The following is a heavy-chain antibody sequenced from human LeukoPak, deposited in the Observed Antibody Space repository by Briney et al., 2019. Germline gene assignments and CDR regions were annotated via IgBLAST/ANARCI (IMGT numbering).Heavy chain of an antibody. D-gene: IGHD3-10*01. V-gene: IGHV3-11*06. Sequence: PGGSLRLSCAASGFTVSNNYMNWVRQAPGKGLEWVSYISSSSSYTNYADSVKGRFTISRDNAKNSLYLQMNSLRAEDTAVYYCAITILNSPGIDYWGQGTLVTVSS. J-gene: IGHJ4*02. CDR1: GFTVSNNY. CDR2: ISSSSSYT. CDR3: AITILNSPGIDY.